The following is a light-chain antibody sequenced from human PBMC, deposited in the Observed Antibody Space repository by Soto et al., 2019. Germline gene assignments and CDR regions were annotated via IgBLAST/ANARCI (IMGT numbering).Light chain of an antibody. J-gene: IGLJ2*01. V-gene: IGLV1-40*01. Sequence: QSALTQPPSVSGAPGQRVTISCTGSSSNIGAGYDVHWYQQLPGTAPKLLLYGNSNRPSGVPDRFSGSKSGTSASLALTGLQAEDEADYYCQSDDSSLNAVVFGGGTKVTVL. CDR3: QSDDSSLNAVV. CDR2: GNS. CDR1: SSNIGAGYD.